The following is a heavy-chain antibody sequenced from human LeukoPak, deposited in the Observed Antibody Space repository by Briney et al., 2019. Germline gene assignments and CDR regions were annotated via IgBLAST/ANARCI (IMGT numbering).Heavy chain of an antibody. J-gene: IGHJ4*02. D-gene: IGHD5-24*01. CDR2: IKQDGSEK. CDR1: GFTFSSYW. Sequence: GGSLRLSCAASGFTFSSYWMSWVRQAPGKGLEWVANIKQDGSEKYYVDSVKGRFTISRDNAKNSLYLQMNSLRAEHTAVYYCARKRWLQFFDYWGQGTLVTVSS. CDR3: ARKRWLQFFDY. V-gene: IGHV3-7*01.